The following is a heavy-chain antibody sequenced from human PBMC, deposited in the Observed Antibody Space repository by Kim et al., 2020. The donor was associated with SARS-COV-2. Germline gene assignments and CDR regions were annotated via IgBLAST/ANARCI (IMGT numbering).Heavy chain of an antibody. V-gene: IGHV3-49*03. CDR1: GFTFGDYA. CDR3: TRVGIAVAGDAFDI. D-gene: IGHD6-19*01. J-gene: IGHJ3*02. CDR2: IRSKAYGGTT. Sequence: GGSLRLSCTATGFTFGDYAMSWFRQAPGKGLEWVGFIRSKAYGGTTEYAASVKGRFTISRDDSKSIAYLQMNSLKTEDTALYYCTRVGIAVAGDAFDIWGQATMVTVSS.